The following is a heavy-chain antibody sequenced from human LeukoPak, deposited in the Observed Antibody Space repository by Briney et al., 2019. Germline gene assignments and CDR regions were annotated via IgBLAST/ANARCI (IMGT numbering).Heavy chain of an antibody. Sequence: PSQTLSLTCTVSGGSISSGDYYWSWIRQPPGKGLEWIGYIHYSGRTYYNPSLKSRFPISVDTSKNQFSLKLSSVTAADTAVYFCARVRSYGCGTIWGQGKMVTVSS. CDR1: GGSISSGDYY. D-gene: IGHD3-16*02. CDR3: ARVRSYGCGTI. CDR2: IHYSGRT. J-gene: IGHJ3*02. V-gene: IGHV4-30-4*08.